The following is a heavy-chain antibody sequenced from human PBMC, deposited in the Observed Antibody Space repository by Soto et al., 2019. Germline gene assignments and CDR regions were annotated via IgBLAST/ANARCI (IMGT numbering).Heavy chain of an antibody. CDR1: GFTFSNAW. CDR2: IKSKTDGGTT. V-gene: IGHV3-15*07. J-gene: IGHJ5*02. D-gene: IGHD1-26*01. CDR3: TTDPDGRWELLQEESNWFDP. Sequence: PGGSLRLSCAASGFTFSNAWMNWVRQAPGKGLEWVGRIKSKTDGGTTDYAAPVKGRFTISRDDSKNTLYLQMNSLKTEDTAVYYCTTDPDGRWELLQEESNWFDPWGQGTLVTVSS.